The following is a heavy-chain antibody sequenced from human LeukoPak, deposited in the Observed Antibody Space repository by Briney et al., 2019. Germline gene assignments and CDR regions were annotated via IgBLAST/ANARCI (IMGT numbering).Heavy chain of an antibody. CDR2: INPSGGST. Sequence: GASVKVSCKASGYTFTSYYMHWVRQAPGQGLEWMGIINPSGGSTSYAQKFQGRVTMTRDMSTSTVYMELSSLRSEDTAVYYCARDSDSSSWYLLAKRYYYYYYMDVWGKGTTVTVSS. CDR3: ARDSDSSSWYLLAKRYYYYYYMDV. J-gene: IGHJ6*03. CDR1: GYTFTSYY. V-gene: IGHV1-46*01. D-gene: IGHD6-13*01.